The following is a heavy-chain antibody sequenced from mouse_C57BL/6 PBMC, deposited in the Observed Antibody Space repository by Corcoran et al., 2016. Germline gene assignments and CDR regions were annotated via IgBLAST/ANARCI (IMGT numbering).Heavy chain of an antibody. CDR1: GFSLSTSGMG. CDR2: IYWDDDK. V-gene: IGHV8-12*01. CDR3: ARRATPIYYDYDDWYFDV. D-gene: IGHD2-4*01. Sequence: QVTLKESGPGILQSSQTLSLTCSFSGFSLSTSGMGVSWIRQPSGKGLEWLAHIYWDDDKRYNPSLKSRLTISKDTSRNQVFLKITSVDTADTATYYCARRATPIYYDYDDWYFDVWGTGTTVTVSS. J-gene: IGHJ1*03.